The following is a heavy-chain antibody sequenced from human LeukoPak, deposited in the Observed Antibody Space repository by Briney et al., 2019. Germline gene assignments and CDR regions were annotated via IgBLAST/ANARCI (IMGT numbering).Heavy chain of an antibody. J-gene: IGHJ4*02. CDR1: GGSISSSSYY. CDR3: ARGRLHQGDY. CDR2: IYYSGST. Sequence: SETLSLTCTVSGGSISSSSYYWGWIRQPPGKGLEWIGSIYYSGSTYYNPSLKSRVTISVDRSKNQFSLKLSSVTAADTAVYYCARGRLHQGDYWGQGTLVTVSS. V-gene: IGHV4-39*07. D-gene: IGHD5-24*01.